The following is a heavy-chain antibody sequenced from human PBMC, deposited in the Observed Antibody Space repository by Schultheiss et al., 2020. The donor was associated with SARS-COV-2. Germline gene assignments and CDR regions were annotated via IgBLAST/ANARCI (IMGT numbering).Heavy chain of an antibody. CDR3: AKNVEGQWLLLHEY. J-gene: IGHJ4*02. CDR2: IWNDGSNK. CDR1: GFTFSSYG. Sequence: GGSLRLSCATSGFTFSSYGMHWVRQAPGKGLEWVAVIWNDGSNKYYADSVKGRFTISRDNSKNTLYLQMNSLRAEDTAVYYCAKNVEGQWLLLHEYWGQGTLVTVSS. D-gene: IGHD3-22*01. V-gene: IGHV3-33*06.